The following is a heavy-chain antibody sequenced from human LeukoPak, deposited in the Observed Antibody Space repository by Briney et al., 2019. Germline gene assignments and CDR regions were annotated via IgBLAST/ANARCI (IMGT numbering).Heavy chain of an antibody. CDR2: ISAYNANT. V-gene: IGHV1-18*01. D-gene: IGHD3-22*01. Sequence: ASVKVSCKASGYTFTNYGISWVRQAPGQGLEWMGWISAYNANTKYAQKFQGRVTMTTDTSTSTVYMEVRSLRSDDTAVYYCARDGHRRYHYDSSGREDAFDIRGQGTMVTVSS. J-gene: IGHJ3*02. CDR1: GYTFTNYG. CDR3: ARDGHRRYHYDSSGREDAFDI.